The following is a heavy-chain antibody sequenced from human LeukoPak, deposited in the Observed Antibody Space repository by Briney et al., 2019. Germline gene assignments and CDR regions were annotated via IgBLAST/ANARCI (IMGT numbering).Heavy chain of an antibody. J-gene: IGHJ3*02. D-gene: IGHD3-9*01. CDR3: AKAPDRFEWYAFDI. V-gene: IGHV3-30*18. CDR2: ISYDGSNK. CDR1: GFTFSSYG. Sequence: GRSLRLSFAASGFTFSSYGMHWVRQAPGKGLEWVAVISYDGSNKYYADSVKGRFTISRDNSKNTLYLQMNSLRAEDTAVYYCAKAPDRFEWYAFDIWGQGTMVTVSS.